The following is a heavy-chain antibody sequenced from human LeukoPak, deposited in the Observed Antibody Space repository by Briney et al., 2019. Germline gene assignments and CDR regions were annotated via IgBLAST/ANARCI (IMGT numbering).Heavy chain of an antibody. CDR2: IYYSGST. CDR1: GGPISSGDYY. Sequence: SQTLSLTCTVSGGPISSGDYYWSWIRQPPGKGLEWIGYIYYSGSTYYNPSLKSRVTISVDTSKNQFSLKLSSVTAADTAVYYCASILMVYATKYYFDYWGQGTLVTVSS. D-gene: IGHD2-8*01. J-gene: IGHJ4*02. CDR3: ASILMVYATKYYFDY. V-gene: IGHV4-30-4*08.